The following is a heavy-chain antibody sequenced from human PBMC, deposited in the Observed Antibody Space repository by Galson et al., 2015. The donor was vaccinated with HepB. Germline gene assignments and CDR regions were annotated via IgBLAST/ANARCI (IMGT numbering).Heavy chain of an antibody. CDR2: ISFTNNFI. Sequence: SLRLSCAASGFTFSGYSMNWVRQAPGKGLEWVSSISFTNNFINYADSVKGRFTISGDKAKNSLYLQMSSLRAEDTAVYYSARDARPRYGPLPGFHVFDYWGQGILVAVSS. CDR1: GFTFSGYS. J-gene: IGHJ4*02. CDR3: ARDARPRYGPLPGFHVFDY. D-gene: IGHD3-9*01. V-gene: IGHV3-21*01.